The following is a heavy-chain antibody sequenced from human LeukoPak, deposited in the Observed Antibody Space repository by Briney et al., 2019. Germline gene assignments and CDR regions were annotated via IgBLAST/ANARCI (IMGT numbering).Heavy chain of an antibody. V-gene: IGHV4-59*01. CDR2: IYYSGST. D-gene: IGHD5-18*01. Sequence: SETPSLTCTVSGGSISSYYWSWIRQPPGKGLEWIGYIYYSGSTNYNPSLKSRVTISVDTSKNQFSLTLSSVTAADTAVYYCARGQKYRNGYTVTELGSGYFDYWGQGTLVTVSS. CDR3: ARGQKYRNGYTVTELGSGYFDY. J-gene: IGHJ4*02. CDR1: GGSISSYY.